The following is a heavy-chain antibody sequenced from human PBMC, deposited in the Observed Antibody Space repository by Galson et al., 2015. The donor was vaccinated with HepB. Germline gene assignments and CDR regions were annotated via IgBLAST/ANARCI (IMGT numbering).Heavy chain of an antibody. V-gene: IGHV3-49*03. CDR3: TRAWRGIAVAGPFQGAFDI. CDR1: GFTFGDYA. D-gene: IGHD6-19*01. J-gene: IGHJ3*02. Sequence: SLRLSCAASGFTFGDYAMSWFRQAPGKGLEWVGFIRSKAYGGTTEYAASVKGRFTISRDDSKSIAYLQMNSLKTEDTAVYYCTRAWRGIAVAGPFQGAFDIWGQGTMVTVSS. CDR2: IRSKAYGGTT.